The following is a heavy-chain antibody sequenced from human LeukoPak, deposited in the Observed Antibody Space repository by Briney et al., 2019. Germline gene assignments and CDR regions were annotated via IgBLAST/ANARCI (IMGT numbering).Heavy chain of an antibody. D-gene: IGHD2-15*01. J-gene: IGHJ3*01. CDR1: GYTFTSTG. V-gene: IGHV1-18*01. CDR3: ARDAPRWRNAFDF. Sequence: GASVTVSCKASGYTFTSTGICWVRQAPGQGLEWMGWVSAYNGNTNYAQKFRGRVTMTIDTSTNTAYMELRSLRSDDTAVYFCARDAPRWRNAFDFWGQGTMVTVSS. CDR2: VSAYNGNT.